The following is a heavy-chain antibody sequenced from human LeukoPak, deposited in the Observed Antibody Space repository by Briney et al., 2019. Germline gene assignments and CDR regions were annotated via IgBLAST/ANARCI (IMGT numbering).Heavy chain of an antibody. V-gene: IGHV3-33*01. CDR2: IWYDGSQR. J-gene: IGHJ6*02. D-gene: IGHD7-27*01. Sequence: PGGSLRLSCAASGFSFSSYGMHWVRQAPGKGLEWVAVIWYDGSQRYYAGSVKGRFIISRDNSKKTVYLQMNSLRAEDTAVYFCARDATGVRMDVWGRGTTVTVSS. CDR1: GFSFSSYG. CDR3: ARDATGVRMDV.